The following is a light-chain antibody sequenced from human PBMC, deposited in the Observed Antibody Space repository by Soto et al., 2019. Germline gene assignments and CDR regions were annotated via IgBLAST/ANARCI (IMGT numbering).Light chain of an antibody. CDR3: QQYDNLPT. CDR2: DAS. Sequence: DIQMTQSPSSLSASVGDRVTITCQASQNINNYLNWYQQKPGKAPKLLIYDASNLEAGVPSRFSGSGSGTDFTFTISRLQPEDIATYYCQQYDNLPTFGQGTRLEI. CDR1: QNINNY. J-gene: IGKJ5*01. V-gene: IGKV1-33*01.